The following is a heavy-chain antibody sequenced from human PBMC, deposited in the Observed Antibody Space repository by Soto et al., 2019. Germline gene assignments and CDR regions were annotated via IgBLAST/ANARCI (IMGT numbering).Heavy chain of an antibody. Sequence: SSVKVSCRASGYTFTCYYMHLVRHAPGQGLEWMGWINPNSGCTNYAQKFQGWVTMTRDTSISTAYMELSRLRSDETAVYYCARGGLQGKYFDYWGKGTLVTVSS. CDR1: GYTFTCYY. D-gene: IGHD4-4*01. CDR3: ARGGLQGKYFDY. V-gene: IGHV1-2*04. J-gene: IGHJ4*02. CDR2: INPNSGCT.